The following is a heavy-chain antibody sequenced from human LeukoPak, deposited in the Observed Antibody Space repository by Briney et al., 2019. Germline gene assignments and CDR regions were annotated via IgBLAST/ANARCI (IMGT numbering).Heavy chain of an antibody. CDR2: INPNSGGS. CDR1: GYTFTGYY. D-gene: IGHD3-10*01. CDR3: ARGRYGWGPADY. J-gene: IGHJ4*02. V-gene: IGHV1-2*02. Sequence: ASVKVSCKASGYTFTGYYMHWVRQAPGQGLDWMGGINPNSGGSHYAQKFQGRVTMTRDTSISTPYMELSRLRSDDTAVYYCARGRYGWGPADYWGQGTLGTVSS.